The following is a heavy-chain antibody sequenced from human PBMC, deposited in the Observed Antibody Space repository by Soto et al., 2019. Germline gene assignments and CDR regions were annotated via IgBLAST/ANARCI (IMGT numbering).Heavy chain of an antibody. CDR1: GYTFPSYD. V-gene: IGHV1-8*01. CDR2: MNPNSGNT. D-gene: IGHD1-26*01. J-gene: IGHJ4*02. Sequence: ASVKVSFKASGYTFPSYDINWVRQATGQGLEWMGWMNPNSGNTGYAQKFQGRVTMTRNTSISTAYMELSSLRSEDTAVYYCARGPLGLAGAYYFDYWGQGTLVTVSS. CDR3: ARGPLGLAGAYYFDY.